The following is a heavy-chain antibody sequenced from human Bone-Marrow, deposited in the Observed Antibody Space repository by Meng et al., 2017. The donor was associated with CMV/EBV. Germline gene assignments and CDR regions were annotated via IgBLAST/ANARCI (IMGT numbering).Heavy chain of an antibody. CDR3: ARVFQGYNYGNFDY. D-gene: IGHD5-18*01. CDR2: IYSGGST. J-gene: IGHJ4*02. CDR1: GFTVSSNY. Sequence: GGSLRLSCAASGFTVSSNYMSWVRQAPGKGLEWVSVIYSGGSTYYADSVKGRFTISRDNSKNTLYLQMNSLRAEDTAVYYCARVFQGYNYGNFDYWGQGTLVAASS. V-gene: IGHV3-66*02.